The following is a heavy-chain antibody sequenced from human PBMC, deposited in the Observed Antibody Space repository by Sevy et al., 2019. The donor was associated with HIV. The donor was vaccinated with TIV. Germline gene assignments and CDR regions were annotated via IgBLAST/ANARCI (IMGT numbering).Heavy chain of an antibody. Sequence: SETLSLTCAVSGYSISSGYYWGWIRQPPGKGLEWIGSIYHSGSTYYNPSLKSRVTISVDTSKNQFSLKLSSVTAADTAVYYCARVGYCSGGSCYRAYNWFDPWGQGTLVTVYS. CDR2: IYHSGST. CDR1: GYSISSGYY. D-gene: IGHD2-15*01. V-gene: IGHV4-38-2*01. CDR3: ARVGYCSGGSCYRAYNWFDP. J-gene: IGHJ5*02.